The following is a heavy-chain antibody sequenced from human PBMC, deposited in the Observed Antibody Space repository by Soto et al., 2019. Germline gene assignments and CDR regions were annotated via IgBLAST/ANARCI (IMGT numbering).Heavy chain of an antibody. V-gene: IGHV3-9*01. CDR3: AKAGVTGTPDAFDI. CDR2: SSWNSGSI. J-gene: IGHJ3*02. Sequence: PGGSLRLSCAASGFTFDDYAMHWVRQAPGKGLEWVSGSSWNSGSIGYADSVKGRFTISRDNAKNSLYLQMNSLRAQDTALYYCAKAGVTGTPDAFDIWGQGTMVTVSS. D-gene: IGHD1-20*01. CDR1: GFTFDDYA.